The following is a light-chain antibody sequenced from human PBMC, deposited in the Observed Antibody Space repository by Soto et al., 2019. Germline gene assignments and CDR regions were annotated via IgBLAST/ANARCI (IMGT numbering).Light chain of an antibody. Sequence: EIVMTQSPATLSVSPGERATLSCRASQSVSRNLAWYQQKPGQAPRLLIYGASTRATGIPARFSGSGSGTEFTVTISSLQSEDFAVYYCQQYNNWPPGTFGQGTKLEIK. V-gene: IGKV3-15*01. CDR3: QQYNNWPPGT. J-gene: IGKJ2*01. CDR1: QSVSRN. CDR2: GAS.